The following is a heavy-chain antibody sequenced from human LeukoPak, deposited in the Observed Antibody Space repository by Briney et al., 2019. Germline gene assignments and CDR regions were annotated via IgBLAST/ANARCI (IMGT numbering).Heavy chain of an antibody. CDR1: GGSISSSSYY. Sequence: NPSETLSLTCTVSGGSISSSSYYWGWIRQPPGKGLEWIGSIYYSGSTYYNPSLKSRVTMSVDTSKNQFSLKLSSVTAADTAVYYCARGHYEPFQHWGQGTLVTVSS. J-gene: IGHJ1*01. V-gene: IGHV4-39*07. D-gene: IGHD3-22*01. CDR2: IYYSGST. CDR3: ARGHYEPFQH.